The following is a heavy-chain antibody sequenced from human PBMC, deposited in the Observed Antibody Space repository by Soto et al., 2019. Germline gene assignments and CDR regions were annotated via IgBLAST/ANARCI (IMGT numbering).Heavy chain of an antibody. D-gene: IGHD6-13*01. CDR1: GGSFSGYY. V-gene: IGHV4-34*01. Sequence: QVQLQQWGAGLLKPSETLSLTCAVYGGSFSGYYWSWIRQPPGKGLEWIGEINHSGSTNYNPSLKSRVTISVDMSKNKFSLKLSSVTAAYTAVYYCARGRRQQLIPTPISYKIDYWGQGTLVTVSS. J-gene: IGHJ4*02. CDR3: ARGRRQQLIPTPISYKIDY. CDR2: INHSGST.